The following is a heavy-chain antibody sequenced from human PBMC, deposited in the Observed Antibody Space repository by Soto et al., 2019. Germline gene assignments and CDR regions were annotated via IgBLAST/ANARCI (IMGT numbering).Heavy chain of an antibody. V-gene: IGHV1-3*01. D-gene: IGHD3-3*01. J-gene: IGHJ4*02. CDR1: GYTFTSYA. CDR3: ARTSGYYFYDY. Sequence: QVQLVQSGAEVKKPGASVKVSCKTSGYTFTSYAMHWVRQAPGQRLEWMGWINAGNGNTRYSQKFQGRVTITRDTSASTAYMELSSLRSEDTAVYYCARTSGYYFYDYWGQGTLVTVSS. CDR2: INAGNGNT.